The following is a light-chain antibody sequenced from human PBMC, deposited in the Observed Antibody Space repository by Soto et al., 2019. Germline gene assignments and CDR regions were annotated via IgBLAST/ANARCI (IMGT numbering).Light chain of an antibody. CDR2: KAS. CDR1: QSLSSL. Sequence: DIQMTQSPSTLSASVGDRVSITCRASQSLSSLLACYQQKPGKVPNLLIYKASSLERGVPSRFSGSGYRTEFTLTISSLQPDDCATYYCQQYYSYWRLGKGAKVDI. V-gene: IGKV1-5*03. J-gene: IGKJ1*01. CDR3: QQYYSYWR.